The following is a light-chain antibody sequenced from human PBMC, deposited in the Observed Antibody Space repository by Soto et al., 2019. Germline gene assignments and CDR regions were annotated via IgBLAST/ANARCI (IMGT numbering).Light chain of an antibody. CDR1: QSVLYSSKNKNY. V-gene: IGKV4-1*01. J-gene: IGKJ4*01. CDR2: WAS. Sequence: DIVMTQSPDSLAVSLGERATINCKSSQSVLYSSKNKNYLAWYQQKPGQPPKLLIYWASTRESGVPDRFSGSGSGKDFTLTISSLQAEDVAVYYCQQYYSNPLTFGGGTKVEIK. CDR3: QQYYSNPLT.